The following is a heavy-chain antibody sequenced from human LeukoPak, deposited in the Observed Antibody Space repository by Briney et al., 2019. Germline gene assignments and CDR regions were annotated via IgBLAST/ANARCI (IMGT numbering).Heavy chain of an antibody. CDR3: ARAPLIVGATHFDY. CDR2: INPNSGGT. D-gene: IGHD1-26*01. CDR1: GYTFTGYY. Sequence: ASVKVSCKASGYTFTGYYMHWVRQAPGQGLEWMGWINPNSGGTNYAQKFQGWVTMTRDTSISTAYMELSRLRSGDTAVYYCARAPLIVGATHFDYWGQGTLVTVSS. V-gene: IGHV1-2*04. J-gene: IGHJ4*02.